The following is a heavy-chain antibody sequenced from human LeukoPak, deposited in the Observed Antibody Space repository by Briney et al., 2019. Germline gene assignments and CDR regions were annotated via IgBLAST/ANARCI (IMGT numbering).Heavy chain of an antibody. Sequence: GGSLRLSCAASGFHFSTYGMHGVRQAPGKGREWGGVMWYDGSNKIYAESVKGRSTISRDNSKNTLYLQMNSLRAEDTAVYYCARDRSWGSQCYFDYWGQGTLVTVSS. V-gene: IGHV3-33*01. D-gene: IGHD7-27*01. CDR1: GFHFSTYG. CDR3: ARDRSWGSQCYFDY. J-gene: IGHJ4*02. CDR2: MWYDGSNK.